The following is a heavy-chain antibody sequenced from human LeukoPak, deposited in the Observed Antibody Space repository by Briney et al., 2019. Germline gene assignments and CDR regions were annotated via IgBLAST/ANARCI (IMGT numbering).Heavy chain of an antibody. V-gene: IGHV3-7*01. CDR3: ARDRGSSPIYYYYGMDV. D-gene: IGHD1-26*01. CDR2: IKQDGSEK. J-gene: IGHJ6*02. CDR1: GFTFSSYW. Sequence: PGGSLRLSCVASGFTFSSYWMSWVRQAPGKGLEWVANIKQDGSEKYYVDSVKGRFTTSRDNAKNSLYLQMNSLRAEDTAVYYCARDRGSSPIYYYYGMDVWGQGTTVTVSS.